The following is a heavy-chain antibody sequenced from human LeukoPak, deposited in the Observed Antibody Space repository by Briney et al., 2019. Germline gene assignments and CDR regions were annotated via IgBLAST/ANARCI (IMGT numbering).Heavy chain of an antibody. V-gene: IGHV3-30*02. Sequence: GGSLRLSCAASGFTFSSYGMHWVRQAPGKGLEWVAFIRYDGSNKYYADSVKGRFTISRDNSKNTLYLQMNSLRAEDTAVYYCAKDFAVVGAAIDYGAQEPRVTVPS. CDR3: AKDFAVVGAAIDY. D-gene: IGHD2-15*01. CDR1: GFTFSSYG. CDR2: IRYDGSNK. J-gene: IGHJ4*02.